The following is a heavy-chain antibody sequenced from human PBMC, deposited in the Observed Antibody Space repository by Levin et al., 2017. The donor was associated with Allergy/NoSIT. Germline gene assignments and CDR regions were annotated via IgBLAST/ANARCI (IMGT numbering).Heavy chain of an antibody. J-gene: IGHJ5*02. CDR3: AKDRSYYDFWSGTTQPNWFDP. CDR1: GFTFSSYA. Sequence: LSLTCAASGFTFSSYAMSWVRQAPGKGLEWVSAISGSGGSTYYADSVKGRFTISRDNSKNTLYLQMNSLRAEDTAVYYCAKDRSYYDFWSGTTQPNWFDPWGQGTLVTVSS. CDR2: ISGSGGST. V-gene: IGHV3-23*01. D-gene: IGHD3-3*01.